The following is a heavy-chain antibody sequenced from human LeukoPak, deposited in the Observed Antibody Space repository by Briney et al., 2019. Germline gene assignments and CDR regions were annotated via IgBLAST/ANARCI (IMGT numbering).Heavy chain of an antibody. J-gene: IGHJ3*02. CDR3: ATTLHIVVVTWHAFDM. CDR2: INPKSGGT. Sequence: GASVKVSCKASGYTFTGYYIHWVRQAPGQGLEWMGWINPKSGGTNYAPTFQGRVTMTRDTSISTAYMELSRLTSDDTTIYYCATTLHIVVVTWHAFDMWGQGTMVTVSS. V-gene: IGHV1-2*02. CDR1: GYTFTGYY. D-gene: IGHD2-21*02.